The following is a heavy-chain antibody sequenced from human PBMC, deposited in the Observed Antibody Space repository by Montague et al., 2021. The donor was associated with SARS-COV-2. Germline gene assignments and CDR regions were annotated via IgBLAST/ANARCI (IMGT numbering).Heavy chain of an antibody. V-gene: IGHV4-39*01. CDR1: GGSISSSSYY. CDR3: ARHGKTRIAMIVVVIGYFDY. D-gene: IGHD3-22*01. Sequence: SETLSLTCTVSGGSISSSSYYWGWIRQPPGKGPEWIGSIYYSGSTYYNPSLKSRVTISVDTSKNQFSLKLSSVTAADTAVYYCARHGKTRIAMIVVVIGYFDYWGQGTLVTVSS. CDR2: IYYSGST. J-gene: IGHJ4*02.